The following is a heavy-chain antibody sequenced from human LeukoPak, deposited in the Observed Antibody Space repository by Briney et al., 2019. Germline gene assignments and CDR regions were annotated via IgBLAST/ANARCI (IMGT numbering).Heavy chain of an antibody. V-gene: IGHV3-53*01. Sequence: GGSPRLSCAASGFTVIDNYMSWVRQAPGKGLEWVSGIYSGGSTYYADSVKGRFTISRDNSKNTVYLQMNSLRAEDTAVYYCARGWFGVNYGMDVWGQGTTVTVSS. D-gene: IGHD3-10*01. CDR1: GFTVIDNY. J-gene: IGHJ6*02. CDR2: IYSGGST. CDR3: ARGWFGVNYGMDV.